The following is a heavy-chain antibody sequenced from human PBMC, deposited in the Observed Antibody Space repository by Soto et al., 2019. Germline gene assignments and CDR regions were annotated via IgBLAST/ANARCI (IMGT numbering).Heavy chain of an antibody. V-gene: IGHV1-69*01. D-gene: IGHD6-13*01. CDR1: GGTFSSYA. Sequence: QAQLVQSGAEVKKPGSSVKVSCKASGGTFSSYAISWVRQAPGQGLEWMGGIIPIFGTANYAQKFQGRVTITADESTSTAYVELSSLRSEDTAVYYCARGPPGSSSWYWYFDLWGRGTLVSVSS. CDR3: ARGPPGSSSWYWYFDL. CDR2: IIPIFGTA. J-gene: IGHJ2*01.